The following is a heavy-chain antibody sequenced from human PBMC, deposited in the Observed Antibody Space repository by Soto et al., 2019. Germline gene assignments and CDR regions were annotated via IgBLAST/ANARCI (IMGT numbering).Heavy chain of an antibody. CDR3: ARGSRGGNSIFDP. V-gene: IGHV1-46*01. Sequence: ASVKVACKASGYTFTIYYMHWVLQAPGQGLEWMGIINPSGGSTSYAQKFQGRVTMTRDTSTSTVYMELSSLRSEDTAVYYCARGSRGGNSIFDPWGQGTLVTVS. CDR2: INPSGGST. D-gene: IGHD2-21*02. CDR1: GYTFTIYY. J-gene: IGHJ5*02.